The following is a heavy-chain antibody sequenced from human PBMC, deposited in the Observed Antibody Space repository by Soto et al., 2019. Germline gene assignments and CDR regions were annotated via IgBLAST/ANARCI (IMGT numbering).Heavy chain of an antibody. CDR2: IYHSGST. CDR3: ARVTLWSDAWFDP. D-gene: IGHD5-18*01. V-gene: IGHV4-30-2*01. J-gene: IGHJ5*02. CDR1: GGSISSGGYS. Sequence: SETLSLSCAVSGGSISSGGYSWSWIRQPPGKGLEWIGYIYHSGSTYYNPSLKSRVTISVDRSKNQFSLKLSSVTAADTAVYYCARVTLWSDAWFDPWGQGTLVTVSS.